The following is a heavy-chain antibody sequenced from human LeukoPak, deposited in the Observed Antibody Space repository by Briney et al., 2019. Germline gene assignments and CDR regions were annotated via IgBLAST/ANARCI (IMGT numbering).Heavy chain of an antibody. CDR1: GFTFDDYA. J-gene: IGHJ4*02. D-gene: IGHD3-10*01. CDR3: ASDSGAYHFDY. Sequence: GGSLRLSCAASGFTFDDYAMHWVRQAPGKGLEWVSGVTWNSGSIDYADSVKGRFTISRDNAKNSLYLQMNSLRAEDTALYYCASDSGAYHFDYCGQGTLVTVSS. V-gene: IGHV3-9*01. CDR2: VTWNSGSI.